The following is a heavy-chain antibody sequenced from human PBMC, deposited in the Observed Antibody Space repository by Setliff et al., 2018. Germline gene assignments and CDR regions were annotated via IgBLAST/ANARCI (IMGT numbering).Heavy chain of an antibody. CDR3: ASTDWGWGYYFDY. CDR2: LYSSGST. J-gene: IGHJ4*02. D-gene: IGHD7-27*01. V-gene: IGHV4-61*02. CDR1: GGSISSGPYY. Sequence: PSETLSLTCTVSGGSISSGPYYWNWFRQPAGKGLEWIGRLYSSGSTNYNPSLKSRVTISVDTSKNQFSLKLSSVTAADTPVYYCASTDWGWGYYFDYWGQGTLVTVSS.